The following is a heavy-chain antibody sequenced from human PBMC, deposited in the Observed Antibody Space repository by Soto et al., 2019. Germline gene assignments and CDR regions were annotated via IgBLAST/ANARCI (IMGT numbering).Heavy chain of an antibody. CDR1: GFTFTSHG. Sequence: VQLVESGGGVVQPGRSLRLSCAASGFTFTSHGMHWVRQAPGKGLEWVAVLWYDGTNKYHADSVKGRFTISRDNSKNTLYLQMNSLRAEDTAIYYCARDSGSRWYGPIDYWGQGTLVTVSS. V-gene: IGHV3-33*01. J-gene: IGHJ4*02. CDR3: ARDSGSRWYGPIDY. D-gene: IGHD6-13*01. CDR2: LWYDGTNK.